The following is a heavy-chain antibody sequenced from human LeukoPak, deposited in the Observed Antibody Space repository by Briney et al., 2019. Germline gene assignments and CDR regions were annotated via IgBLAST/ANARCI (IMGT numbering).Heavy chain of an antibody. CDR3: AKGLSIVRGLDY. J-gene: IGHJ4*02. CDR1: GFTFDDYA. Sequence: PGGSLRLSCASSGFTFDDYAMHWVRQDPGRGLEWVSGISWNSGSIAYADSVKGRFNISRDNAKNSLYLQMDSLRAEDTALYYCAKGLSIVRGLDYWGQGTLVSVS. CDR2: ISWNSGSI. V-gene: IGHV3-9*01. D-gene: IGHD3-10*01.